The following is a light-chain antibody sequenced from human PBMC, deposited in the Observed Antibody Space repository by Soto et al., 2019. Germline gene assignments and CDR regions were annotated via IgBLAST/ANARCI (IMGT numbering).Light chain of an antibody. CDR3: QHYENWPLYT. CDR1: QSISDT. V-gene: IGKV3-15*01. J-gene: IGKJ2*01. Sequence: EIVMTQSPATLSVSPGGRATLSYRASQSISDTLAWYQQKPGQAPRLLTHGASTRATGIPARFSGSGSGTEFTLTISRLQSEDFAVYFCQHYENWPLYTFGQGTKVDIK. CDR2: GAS.